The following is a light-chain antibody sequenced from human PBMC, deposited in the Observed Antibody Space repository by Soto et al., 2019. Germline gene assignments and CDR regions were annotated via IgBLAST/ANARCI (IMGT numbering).Light chain of an antibody. CDR1: QNINNW. CDR3: QQYNSFPFT. J-gene: IGKJ2*01. V-gene: IGKV1-5*01. Sequence: DIQMTQSPSTLSASIGDRVTITCRASQNINNWIAWYQQKPGKAPKFLIYDASTLESGVPSRFSGSGFGTEFSLAISSLQPDDFATYYCQQYNSFPFTFGQGTKVDIK. CDR2: DAS.